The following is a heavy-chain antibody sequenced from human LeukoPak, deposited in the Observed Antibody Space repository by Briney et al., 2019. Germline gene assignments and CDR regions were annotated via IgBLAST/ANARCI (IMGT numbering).Heavy chain of an antibody. CDR2: INPSGGST. J-gene: IGHJ6*03. CDR1: GYTFTSHY. CDR3: ACGWRVDGYYMDV. V-gene: IGHV1-46*01. Sequence: ASVKVSCKASGYTFTSHYMHWVRQAPEQGLEWMGIINPSGGSTSYAQKFQGRVTTTRDMSTRTAYMELSGLRSDDTAVYYCACGWRVDGYYMDVWGKGTTVTVSS. D-gene: IGHD3-3*01.